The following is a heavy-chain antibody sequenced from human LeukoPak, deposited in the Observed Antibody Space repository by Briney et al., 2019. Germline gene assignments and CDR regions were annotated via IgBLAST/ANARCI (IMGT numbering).Heavy chain of an antibody. D-gene: IGHD3-22*01. Sequence: SETLSLTCAVYGGSFSGYYWSWIRQPPGKGLEWIGEINHSGSTNYNPSLKSRVTMSVDTSKNQFFLKLSSVTAADTAVYHCARLVYDSRGYYFDYWGQGTLVIVSS. CDR2: INHSGST. J-gene: IGHJ4*02. CDR3: ARLVYDSRGYYFDY. CDR1: GGSFSGYY. V-gene: IGHV4-34*01.